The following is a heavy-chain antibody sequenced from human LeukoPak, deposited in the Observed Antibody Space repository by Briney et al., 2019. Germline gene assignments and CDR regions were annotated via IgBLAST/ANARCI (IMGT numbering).Heavy chain of an antibody. V-gene: IGHV3-13*01. CDR1: GFTFSRYD. CDR2: IGTAGDT. J-gene: IGHJ6*03. Sequence: GGSLRLSCAASGFTFSRYDMHWVRQATGKGLEWVSAIGTAGDTYYPGSVKGRFTISRENAKNSLYLQMNSLRAGDTAVYYCARGNDFWSGYCSHYMDVWGKGTTVTVSS. CDR3: ARGNDFWSGYCSHYMDV. D-gene: IGHD3-3*01.